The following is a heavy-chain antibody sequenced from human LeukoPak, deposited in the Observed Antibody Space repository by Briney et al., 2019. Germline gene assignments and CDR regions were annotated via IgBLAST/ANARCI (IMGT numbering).Heavy chain of an antibody. Sequence: GASVKVSCKASGYTFTSYDINWVRQATGQGLEWMGWMNPNSGNTGYAQKFQGRVTMTRDMSTSTVHMELSSLRSEDTAVYYCARVAAEVVGVTGAIGFGWLRRDYYYMDVWGKGTPVTVSS. J-gene: IGHJ6*03. CDR1: GYTFTSYD. V-gene: IGHV1-8*02. CDR2: MNPNSGNT. D-gene: IGHD2-2*02. CDR3: ARVAAEVVGVTGAIGFGWLRRDYYYMDV.